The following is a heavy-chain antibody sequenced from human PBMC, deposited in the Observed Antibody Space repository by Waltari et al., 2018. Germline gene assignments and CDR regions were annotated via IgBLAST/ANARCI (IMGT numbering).Heavy chain of an antibody. CDR2: IWYDVSNK. V-gene: IGHV3-33*01. CDR1: GFTFSSYG. J-gene: IGHJ4*02. CDR3: ARNDYNGNSFDY. D-gene: IGHD3-10*01. Sequence: QVHLVESGGGVVQPGRSLRLSCAAFGFTFSSYGMHWVRQAPGKGMEGVEGIWYDVSNKHYADSVKGRFTISRDNSKNTLYLQMNSLRAEDTAVYYCARNDYNGNSFDYWGQGTLVTVSS.